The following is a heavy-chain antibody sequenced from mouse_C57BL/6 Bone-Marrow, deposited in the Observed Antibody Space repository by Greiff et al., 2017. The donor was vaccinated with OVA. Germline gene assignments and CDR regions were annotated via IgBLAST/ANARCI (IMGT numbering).Heavy chain of an antibody. Sequence: QVQLQQPGAELVKPGASVKMSCKASGYTFTSYWITWVKQRPGQGLEWIGDIYPGSGSTNYNEKFNSKATLTVDTSSSTAYMQLSSLTSEDSAVYYCARWYYYGSSYGFAYWGQGTLVTVSA. V-gene: IGHV1-55*01. CDR3: ARWYYYGSSYGFAY. J-gene: IGHJ3*01. CDR1: GYTFTSYW. D-gene: IGHD1-1*01. CDR2: IYPGSGST.